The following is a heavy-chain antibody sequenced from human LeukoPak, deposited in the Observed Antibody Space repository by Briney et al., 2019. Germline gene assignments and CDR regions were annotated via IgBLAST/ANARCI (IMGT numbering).Heavy chain of an antibody. J-gene: IGHJ5*02. CDR2: INPSGGST. CDR3: ARAHYYDSSGYWMIRYWFDP. D-gene: IGHD3-22*01. Sequence: ASVKVSCKASGYTFTSYYMHWVRQAPGQGLEWMGIINPSGGSTSYAQKFQGRVTMTRDTSTSTVYMELSSLRSEDTAVYYCARAHYYDSSGYWMIRYWFDPWGQGTLVTVSS. V-gene: IGHV1-46*01. CDR1: GYTFTSYY.